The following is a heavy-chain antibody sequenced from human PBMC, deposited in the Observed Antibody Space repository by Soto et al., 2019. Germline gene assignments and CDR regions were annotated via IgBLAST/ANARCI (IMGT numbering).Heavy chain of an antibody. V-gene: IGHV5-51*01. D-gene: IGHD2-2*01. CDR2: IYPGDSDT. CDR1: GCSFTSYW. CDR3: ARRNRLVDTFCYYYMDV. J-gene: IGHJ6*03. Sequence: PGESLKISCKGSGCSFTSYWIGWVRQMPGKGLEWMGIIYPGDSDTRYSPSFQGQVTISADKSISTAYLQWSSLKASDTAMYYCARRNRLVDTFCYYYMDVWGKGTTVTVSS.